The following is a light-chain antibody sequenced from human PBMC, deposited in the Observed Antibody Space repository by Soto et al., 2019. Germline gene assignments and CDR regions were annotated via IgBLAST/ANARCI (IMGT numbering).Light chain of an antibody. V-gene: IGKV3-20*01. J-gene: IGKJ2*01. CDR3: QQYGTSPRYT. CDR1: QSVSSNY. Sequence: EIVLTQSPGTLSLSPGQRATLSCRASQSVSSNYLAWYQQKPGQAPRLLIYGASSRATGIPDRFSGSGSGTGFTLTISRLESEDFGVYYCQQYGTSPRYTFGQGTRLEIK. CDR2: GAS.